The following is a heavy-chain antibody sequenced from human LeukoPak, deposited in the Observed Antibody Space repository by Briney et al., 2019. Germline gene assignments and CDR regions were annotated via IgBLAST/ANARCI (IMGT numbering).Heavy chain of an antibody. V-gene: IGHV4-31*03. D-gene: IGHD3-22*01. CDR3: ASYYDSSGYVDY. J-gene: IGHJ4*02. Sequence: KTSETLSLTCTVSGGSISSSSYYWGWIRQPPGKGLEWIGYIYYSGSTYYNPSLKSRVTISVDTSKNQFSLKLSSVTAADTAVYYCASYYDSSGYVDYWGQGTLVTVSS. CDR1: GGSISSSSYY. CDR2: IYYSGST.